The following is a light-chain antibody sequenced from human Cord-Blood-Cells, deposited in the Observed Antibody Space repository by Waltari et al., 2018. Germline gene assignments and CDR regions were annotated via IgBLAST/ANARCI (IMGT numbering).Light chain of an antibody. CDR2: LCS. V-gene: IGKV2-28*01. CDR1: QSLLHSNGYNY. J-gene: IGKJ4*01. CDR3: MQALQTPRT. Sequence: DIVMTQSPLSLPVTPGEPASISCRSSQSLLHSNGYNYLDWYLQKPGQSPQLLIYLCSNRSSGVPDRFSGSGSGTDFTLKISRVEAEDVGVYCCMQALQTPRTFGGGTKVEIK.